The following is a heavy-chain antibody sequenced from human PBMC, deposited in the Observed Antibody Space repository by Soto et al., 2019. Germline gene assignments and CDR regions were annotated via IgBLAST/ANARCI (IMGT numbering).Heavy chain of an antibody. V-gene: IGHV4-34*04. CDR2: INHSGST. J-gene: IGHJ6*03. Sequence: QVQLQQWGAGLLKPSGTLSLTCGVSGGPLSDYYWSWIRQPPGKGLEWIGEINHSGSTNLNPSLKSRATISVDMSKNQFYLTLSSVTAADTALYYCARPPIKYCSSISCSPDYNYYMDVWGTGTAVTVSS. CDR1: GGPLSDYY. CDR3: ARPPIKYCSSISCSPDYNYYMDV. D-gene: IGHD2-2*01.